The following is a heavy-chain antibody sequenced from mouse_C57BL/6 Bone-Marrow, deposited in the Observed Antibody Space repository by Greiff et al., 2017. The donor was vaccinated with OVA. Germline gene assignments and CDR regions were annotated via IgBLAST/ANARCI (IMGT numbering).Heavy chain of an antibody. D-gene: IGHD1-1*01. CDR3: ARDPHYYGSRGNYFDY. Sequence: VKLQESDAELVKPGASVKISCKVSGYTFTDHTIHWMKQRPEQGLEWIGYIYPRDGSTKYNEKFKGKATLTADKSSSTAYMQLNSLTSEDSAVYFCARDPHYYGSRGNYFDYWGQGTTLTVSS. CDR1: GYTFTDHT. V-gene: IGHV1-78*01. CDR2: IYPRDGST. J-gene: IGHJ2*01.